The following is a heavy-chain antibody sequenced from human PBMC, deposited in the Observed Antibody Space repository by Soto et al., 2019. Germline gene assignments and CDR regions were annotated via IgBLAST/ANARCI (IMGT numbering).Heavy chain of an antibody. CDR1: GGSISSYY. CDR3: ASHRRPYYYYYMDV. CDR2: IYYSGST. V-gene: IGHV4-59*01. J-gene: IGHJ6*03. Sequence: PSETLSLTCTVSGGSISSYYWSWIRQPPGKGLEWIGYIYYSGSTNYNPSLKSRVTISVDTSKNQFSLKLSSVTAADTAVYYCASHRRPYYYYYMDVWGKGTTVTLSS.